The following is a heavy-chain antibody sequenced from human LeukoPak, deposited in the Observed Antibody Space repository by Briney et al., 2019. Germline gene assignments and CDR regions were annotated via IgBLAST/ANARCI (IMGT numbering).Heavy chain of an antibody. CDR2: IYYSGST. CDR1: GYSISSGYY. CDR3: ARLGRGGSYYSGY. D-gene: IGHD1-26*01. J-gene: IGHJ4*02. Sequence: SETLSLTCTVSGYSISSGYYWGWIRQPPGKGLEWIGSIYYSGSTYYNPSLKSRVTISVDTSKNQFSLKLSSVTAADTAVYYCARLGRGGSYYSGYWGQGTLVTVSS. V-gene: IGHV4-38-2*02.